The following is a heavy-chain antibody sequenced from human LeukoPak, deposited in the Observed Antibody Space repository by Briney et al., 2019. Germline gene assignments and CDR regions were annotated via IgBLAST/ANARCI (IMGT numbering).Heavy chain of an antibody. CDR1: GFIFSPYA. Sequence: GGSLRLSCAASGFIFSPYAMSWVRQAPGKGLEWVAGIAGGDDRFYADSVKGRFSISRDNSKNTVDLQMNSLRVEDTAVYYCAKVTTMIVVVHDYWGQGTLVTVSS. CDR3: AKVTTMIVVVHDY. J-gene: IGHJ4*02. CDR2: IAGGDDR. V-gene: IGHV3-23*01. D-gene: IGHD3-22*01.